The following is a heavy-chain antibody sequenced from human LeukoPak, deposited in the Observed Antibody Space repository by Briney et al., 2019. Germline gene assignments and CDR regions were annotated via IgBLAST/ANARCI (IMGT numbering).Heavy chain of an antibody. V-gene: IGHV3-74*01. CDR2: IKYDGSAT. J-gene: IGHJ4*02. Sequence: GGSLRLSCAASGFTFSNYWMHWIRQVPGKGLVWVSHIKYDGSATDYADSVKGRFTISRDNAKNTLYLQMNSLRAEDTAVYYCVSGSLQSGYNFDYWGQGALVTVSS. CDR1: GFTFSNYW. CDR3: VSGSLQSGYNFDY. D-gene: IGHD3-3*01.